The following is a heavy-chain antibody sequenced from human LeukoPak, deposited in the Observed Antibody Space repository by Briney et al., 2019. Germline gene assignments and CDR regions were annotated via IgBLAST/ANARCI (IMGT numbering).Heavy chain of an antibody. V-gene: IGHV3-53*04. Sequence: GGSLRLSCAASGFTFSSYSMNWVRQAPGKGLEWVSVIYSGGSTYYADSVKGRFTISRHNSKNTLYLQMNSLRAEDTAVYYCARDLGGYYYDSSGYYYRHYYYGMDVWGQGTTVTVSS. D-gene: IGHD3-22*01. CDR2: IYSGGST. CDR3: ARDLGGYYYDSSGYYYRHYYYGMDV. J-gene: IGHJ6*02. CDR1: GFTFSSYS.